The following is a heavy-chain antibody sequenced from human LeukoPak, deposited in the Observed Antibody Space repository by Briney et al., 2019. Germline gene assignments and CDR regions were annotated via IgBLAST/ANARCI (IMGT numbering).Heavy chain of an antibody. V-gene: IGHV4-31*03. D-gene: IGHD3-10*01. J-gene: IGHJ6*02. CDR1: GGSISSGGYH. CDR2: IFYSGST. Sequence: SETLSLTCTVSGGSISSGGYHWSWIRQHPGKGLEWIGHIFYSGSTYYNPSLKSRVSISVDTSKNQLSLKLSSVSAADTAVYYCARVFWFTYGHGGYNYGMDVWGQGTTVTVSS. CDR3: ARVFWFTYGHGGYNYGMDV.